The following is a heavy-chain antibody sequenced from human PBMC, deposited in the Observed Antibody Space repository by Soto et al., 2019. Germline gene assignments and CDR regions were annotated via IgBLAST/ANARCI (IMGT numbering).Heavy chain of an antibody. CDR3: ARTQEYSGSFADY. V-gene: IGHV3-21*01. J-gene: IGHJ4*02. D-gene: IGHD1-26*01. Sequence: GGSLRLSCAASGFTFSSYSMNWVRQAPGKGLEWVSSISSSSSYIYYADSVKGRFTISRDNAKNSLYLQMNSLRAEDTAVYYCARTQEYSGSFADYWGQGTPVTVSS. CDR2: ISSSSSYI. CDR1: GFTFSSYS.